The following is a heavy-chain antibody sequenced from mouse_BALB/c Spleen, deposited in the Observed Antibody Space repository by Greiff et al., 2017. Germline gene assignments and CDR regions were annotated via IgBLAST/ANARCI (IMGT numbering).Heavy chain of an antibody. CDR1: GYTFTSYY. CDR2: INPSNGGT. D-gene: IGHD2-1*01. Sequence: QVQLKQSGAELVKPGASVKLSCKASGYTFTSYYMYWVKQRPGQGLEWIGEINPSNGGTNFNEKFKSKATLTVDKSSSTAYMQLSSLTSEDSAVYYCTRRGWMGGNSWFAYWGQGTLVTVSA. V-gene: IGHV1S81*02. CDR3: TRRGWMGGNSWFAY. J-gene: IGHJ3*01.